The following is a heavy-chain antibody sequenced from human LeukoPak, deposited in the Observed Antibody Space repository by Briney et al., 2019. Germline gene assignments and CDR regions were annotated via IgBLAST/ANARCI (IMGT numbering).Heavy chain of an antibody. CDR2: IKQDGSDK. D-gene: IGHD3-3*01. Sequence: GGSLRLSCAASGFTFSSYGMHWVRQAPGKGLEWVANIKQDGSDKYYVDSVKGRFTISRDNAKNSLYLQMNSLRAEDAAVYYCAREGAPRDYDFWSGYYRPFDYWGQGTLVTVSS. CDR1: GFTFSSYG. J-gene: IGHJ4*02. CDR3: AREGAPRDYDFWSGYYRPFDY. V-gene: IGHV3-7*01.